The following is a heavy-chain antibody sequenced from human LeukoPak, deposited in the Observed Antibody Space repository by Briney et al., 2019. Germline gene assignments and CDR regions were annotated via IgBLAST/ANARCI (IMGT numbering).Heavy chain of an antibody. D-gene: IGHD5-12*01. J-gene: IGHJ6*02. CDR2: IIPIFGTA. CDR1: GDTFSSFA. CDR3: AAPGGYDLSYYYGMDV. Sequence: SVKVSCKASGDTFSSFAINWVRQAPGQGLEWMGGIIPIFGTANYAQKFQGRVTITADESTSTAYMELSSLRSEDTAVYYCAAPGGYDLSYYYGMDVWGQGTTVTVSS. V-gene: IGHV1-69*13.